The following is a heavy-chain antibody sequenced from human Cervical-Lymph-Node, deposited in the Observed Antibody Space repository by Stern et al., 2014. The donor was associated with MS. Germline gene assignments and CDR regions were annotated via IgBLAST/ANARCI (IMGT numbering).Heavy chain of an antibody. CDR3: ARASRDHDAFDI. J-gene: IGHJ3*02. Sequence: QVQLVESGGGVVQPGRSLRLSCAASGFTFSSYAMHWVRQAPGKGLEWVAVISYDGSNKYYADSVKARFTISRDNSNNTLYLQMISLRAYDTAVYYCARASRDHDAFDIWGQGTRVSFSS. CDR2: ISYDGSNK. V-gene: IGHV3-30*01. CDR1: GFTFSSYA.